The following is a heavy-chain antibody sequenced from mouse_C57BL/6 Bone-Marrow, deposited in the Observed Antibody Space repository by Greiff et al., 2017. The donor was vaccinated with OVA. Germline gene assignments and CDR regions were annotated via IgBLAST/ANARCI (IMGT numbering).Heavy chain of an antibody. CDR1: GFTFSDYG. CDR2: ISNLAYSI. J-gene: IGHJ1*03. V-gene: IGHV5-15*01. Sequence: EVNLVESGGGLVQPGGSLKLSCAASGFTFSDYGMAWVRQAPRKGPEWVAFISNLAYSIYYADTVTGRFTISRETAKNTLYLEMSSLRSEDTAMYYCARRDDYDGYFDVWDTGTTVTVSS. D-gene: IGHD2-4*01. CDR3: ARRDDYDGYFDV.